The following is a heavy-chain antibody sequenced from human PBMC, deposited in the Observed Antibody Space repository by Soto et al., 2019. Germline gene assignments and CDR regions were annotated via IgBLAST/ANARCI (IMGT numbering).Heavy chain of an antibody. CDR2: ISYDGTNK. Sequence: QVQLVESGGGVVQPGRSLRLSCEASGFIFSDYGMHWVRQAPGKGLEWVALISYDGTNKNYADSVRGRFTISRDDSKNTLYLQMNNLGAEDTALYYCAKDRATYYYDSSDYFYYFGMDLWGQGTTVTVSS. D-gene: IGHD3-22*01. V-gene: IGHV3-30*18. CDR1: GFIFSDYG. J-gene: IGHJ6*02. CDR3: AKDRATYYYDSSDYFYYFGMDL.